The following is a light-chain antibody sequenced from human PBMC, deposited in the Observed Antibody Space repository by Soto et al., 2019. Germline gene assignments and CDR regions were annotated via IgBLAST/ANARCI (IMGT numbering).Light chain of an antibody. CDR3: QQVESSPST. CDR1: QDITNF. Sequence: IQLTQSPSSLSASVGDRVTITCRASQDITNFLAWYQQKPGKALKLLIYVASTLQSGVPSRFSGSGSGTDFTITISSLQPEDFATYFSQQVESSPSTFGGGTKVDIK. CDR2: VAS. J-gene: IGKJ4*01. V-gene: IGKV1-9*01.